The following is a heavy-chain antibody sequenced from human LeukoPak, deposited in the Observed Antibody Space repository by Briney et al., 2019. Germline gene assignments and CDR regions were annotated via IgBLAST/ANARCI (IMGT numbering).Heavy chain of an antibody. J-gene: IGHJ4*02. CDR2: IIPIFGTA. D-gene: IGHD3-22*01. CDR1: GYTFTSYG. CDR3: ARAYYYDSSGYYLYYFDY. Sequence: ASVKVSCKASGYTFTSYGISWVRQAPGQGLEWMGGIIPIFGTANYAQKFQGRVTITADESTSTAYMELSSLRSEDTAVYYCARAYYYDSSGYYLYYFDYWGQGTLVTVSS. V-gene: IGHV1-69*13.